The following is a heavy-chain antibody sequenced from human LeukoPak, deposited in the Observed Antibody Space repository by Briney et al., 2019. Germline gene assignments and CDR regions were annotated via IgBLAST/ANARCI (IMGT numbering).Heavy chain of an antibody. Sequence: GASVKVSCKASGYTFTSYCMHWVRQAPGQGLEWMGIINPSGGSTSYAQKFQGRVTMTRDTSTSTVYMELSSLRSEDTAVYYCARAGSGYDSYNWFDPWGQGTLVTVSS. CDR2: INPSGGST. D-gene: IGHD5-12*01. J-gene: IGHJ5*02. CDR3: ARAGSGYDSYNWFDP. V-gene: IGHV1-46*01. CDR1: GYTFTSYC.